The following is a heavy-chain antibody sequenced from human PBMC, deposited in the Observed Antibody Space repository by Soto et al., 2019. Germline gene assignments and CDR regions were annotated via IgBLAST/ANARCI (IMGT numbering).Heavy chain of an antibody. CDR1: GYTFTGYY. CDR3: ARERYQVISDGMVV. V-gene: IGHV1-2*02. Sequence: QVQLVQSGADVKTPGASVRVSCKASGYTFTGYYVHWVREAPGQGLEWMGWINPETGATSYAQKFQGRGTLSRDTSINTAYLELSSLRFDDAAVYFCARERYQVISDGMVVWGQGTTVTVSS. D-gene: IGHD2-2*01. CDR2: INPETGAT. J-gene: IGHJ6*02.